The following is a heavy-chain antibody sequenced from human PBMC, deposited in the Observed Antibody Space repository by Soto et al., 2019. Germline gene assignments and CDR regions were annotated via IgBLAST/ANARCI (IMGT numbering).Heavy chain of an antibody. Sequence: PSETLSLTCTVSGGSISSYYWSWIRQPPGKGLEWIGYIYYSGSTNYNPSLKSRVTISVDTSKNQFSLKPSSVTAADTAAYYCASAPYGDYSFDYWGQGTLVTVSS. D-gene: IGHD4-17*01. J-gene: IGHJ4*02. CDR2: IYYSGST. CDR3: ASAPYGDYSFDY. CDR1: GGSISSYY. V-gene: IGHV4-59*01.